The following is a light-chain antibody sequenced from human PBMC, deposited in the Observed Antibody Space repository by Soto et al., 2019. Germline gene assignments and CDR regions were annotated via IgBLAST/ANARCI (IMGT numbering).Light chain of an antibody. CDR2: LAS. Sequence: EIVMTQSPLSLTVTPGEPASISCKSSQSLQHNNGNTLLDWYMQKPGQSPQLLIYLASRRAPGAPDRVSGSGSGTDFTLRISTGEADDAAIYYCMQALQTPLTFCQGTKLEI. V-gene: IGKV2-28*01. CDR3: MQALQTPLT. CDR1: QSLQHNNGNTL. J-gene: IGKJ1*01.